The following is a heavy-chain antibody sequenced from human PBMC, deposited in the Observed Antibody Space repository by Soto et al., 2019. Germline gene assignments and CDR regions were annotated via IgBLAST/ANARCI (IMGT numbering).Heavy chain of an antibody. CDR1: GGSVSSGSYY. CDR3: ASVSGGPTIEY. D-gene: IGHD3-10*02. J-gene: IGHJ4*02. CDR2: IYYSGST. Sequence: QVQLQESGPGLVKPSETLSLTCTVSGGSVSSGSYYWSWIRQPPGKGLEWIGYIYYSGSTNYNPSLTARVTISVDTSKNQFPLKLSSVTPADTAVYYCASVSGGPTIEYWGQGTLVTVSS. V-gene: IGHV4-61*01.